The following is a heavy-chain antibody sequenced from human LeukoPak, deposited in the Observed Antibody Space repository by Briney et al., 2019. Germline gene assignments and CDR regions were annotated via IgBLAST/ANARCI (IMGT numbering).Heavy chain of an antibody. CDR3: AKVRGIDGYYYFDY. D-gene: IGHD5-24*01. Sequence: GGSLRLSCAASGFTFTNYAMSWVRQAPGKGLEWVSAISGSGGSTYYADSVKGGFTISRDNSKNTLYLQMNSLRAEDTAVYYCAKVRGIDGYYYFDYWGQGTLVTVSS. V-gene: IGHV3-23*01. J-gene: IGHJ4*02. CDR1: GFTFTNYA. CDR2: ISGSGGST.